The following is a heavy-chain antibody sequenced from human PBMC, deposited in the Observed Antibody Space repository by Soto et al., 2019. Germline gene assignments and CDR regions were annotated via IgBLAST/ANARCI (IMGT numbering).Heavy chain of an antibody. D-gene: IGHD7-27*01. CDR1: GFTFSSYS. CDR3: ARARLLGRDAFDI. Sequence: GGSLRLSCAASGFTFSSYSMNWVRQAPGKGLEWVSSISSSSSYISYADSVKGRFTISSNKAKNSLYLQMRSLRAENTAVYYCARARLLGRDAFDIWGQGTMVTVSS. J-gene: IGHJ3*02. V-gene: IGHV3-21*01. CDR2: ISSSSSYI.